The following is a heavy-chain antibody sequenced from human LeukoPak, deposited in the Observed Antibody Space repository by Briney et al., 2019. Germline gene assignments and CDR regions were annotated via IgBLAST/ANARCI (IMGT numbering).Heavy chain of an antibody. Sequence: GGSLRLSCAASGLTYSSYPMHWVRQAPGKGLEWVAVISYDGSEKHYADPVKGRFTISRDNSKNTLYLQMSSLRAEDMAMYYCAREGNSDYYPYWGQGILVTVSS. CDR3: AREGNSDYYPY. V-gene: IGHV3-30-3*01. CDR2: ISYDGSEK. CDR1: GLTYSSYP. D-gene: IGHD3-22*01. J-gene: IGHJ4*02.